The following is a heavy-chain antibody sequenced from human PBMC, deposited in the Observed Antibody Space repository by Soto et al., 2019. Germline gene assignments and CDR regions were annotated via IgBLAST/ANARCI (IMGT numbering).Heavy chain of an antibody. CDR3: ARGFLEWLYTYYYYYGMDV. CDR2: ISSSSSYI. J-gene: IGHJ6*02. D-gene: IGHD3-3*01. Sequence: EVQLVESGGGLVKPGGSLRLSCAASGFTFSSYSMNWVRQAPGKGLEWVSSISSSSSYIYYADSMKGRFTISRDNAKNSLYLQMNSLRAEDTAVYYCARGFLEWLYTYYYYYGMDVWGQGTTVTVSS. V-gene: IGHV3-21*01. CDR1: GFTFSSYS.